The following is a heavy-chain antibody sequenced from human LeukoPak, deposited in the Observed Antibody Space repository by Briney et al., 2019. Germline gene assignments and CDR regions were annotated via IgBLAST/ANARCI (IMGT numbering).Heavy chain of an antibody. Sequence: GASLRLSCAASGFSFSGHWMNWVRQPPGKGLEWVANSKAGGSEKYYVDSVKGRFTISRDDAKRTVDLQMDNLRAEDTAIYYCAYRNNFEYWGQGALVTVST. V-gene: IGHV3-7*05. CDR2: SKAGGSEK. D-gene: IGHD1-26*01. CDR1: GFSFSGHW. CDR3: AYRNNFEY. J-gene: IGHJ4*02.